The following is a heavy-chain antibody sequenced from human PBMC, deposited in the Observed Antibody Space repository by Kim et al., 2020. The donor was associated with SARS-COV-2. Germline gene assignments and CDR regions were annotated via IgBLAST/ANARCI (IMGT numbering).Heavy chain of an antibody. CDR3: ARGRYSYGRANYYYYGMDV. J-gene: IGHJ6*02. D-gene: IGHD5-18*01. Sequence: SRVTISVDTSKNQFSLKLSSVTAADTAVYYCARGRYSYGRANYYYYGMDVWGQGTTVTVSS. V-gene: IGHV4-30-2*05.